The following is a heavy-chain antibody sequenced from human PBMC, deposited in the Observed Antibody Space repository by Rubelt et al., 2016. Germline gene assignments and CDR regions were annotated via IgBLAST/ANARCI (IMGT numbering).Heavy chain of an antibody. CDR3: ARLGSEKHRDYYGMDV. D-gene: IGHD2-21*01. Sequence: QVQLQESGPGLVKPSQTLSLTCTVSGGSISSGGYYWSWIRQHPGKGLEWIGYIHYSGSTYYNPSLKRRVTRSVQTAKNCLSMRLSCVTAPVKDVSYCARLGSEKHRDYYGMDVWGQGTTVTVSS. J-gene: IGHJ6*02. CDR1: GGSISSGGYY. CDR2: IHYSGST. V-gene: IGHV4-31*03.